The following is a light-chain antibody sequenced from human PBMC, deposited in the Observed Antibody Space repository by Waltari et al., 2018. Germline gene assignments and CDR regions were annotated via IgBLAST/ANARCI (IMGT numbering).Light chain of an antibody. CDR3: QQYYTTPLT. Sequence: DIVMTQSPDSLAVSLGERATINCKSSQSVSYTASNKHYLAWYQQKPGQPPKLIIYWASNRESGVPDRFSGSGSGTDFTLTISRLQAEDAAVYYCQQYYTTPLTCGGGTKVEI. J-gene: IGKJ4*01. CDR2: WAS. V-gene: IGKV4-1*01. CDR1: QSVSYTASNKHY.